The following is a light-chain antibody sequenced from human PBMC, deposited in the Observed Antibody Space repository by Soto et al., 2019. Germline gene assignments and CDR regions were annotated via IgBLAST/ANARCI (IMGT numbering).Light chain of an antibody. J-gene: IGKJ4*01. Sequence: EIVLTQSPATLSLSPGERATLSCRANQSVSSYLAWYQQKPGQAPRLLIYDASNRATGIPARFSGSGSGTDFTLTISSLEPEDFAVYYCQHRSTALTVGGGTKVEIK. CDR2: DAS. CDR1: QSVSSY. V-gene: IGKV3-11*01. CDR3: QHRSTALT.